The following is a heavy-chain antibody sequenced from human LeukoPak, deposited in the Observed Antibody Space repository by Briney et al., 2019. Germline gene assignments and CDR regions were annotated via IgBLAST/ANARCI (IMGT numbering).Heavy chain of an antibody. V-gene: IGHV3-7*01. CDR1: AFTFSSPW. J-gene: IGHJ5*02. CDR3: ARAFS. D-gene: IGHD3-16*01. Sequence: GGSLRLSCAAPAFTFSSPWMSSVRQAAGKGLEWVSNIKEEGSEKSYVESVKGQFTISIHNAKNSLYPQMDSLRAEDTAVYYCARAFSWGQGTLVTVSS. CDR2: IKEEGSEK.